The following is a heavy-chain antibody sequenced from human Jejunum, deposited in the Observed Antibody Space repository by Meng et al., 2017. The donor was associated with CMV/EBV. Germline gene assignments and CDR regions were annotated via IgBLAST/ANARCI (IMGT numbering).Heavy chain of an antibody. V-gene: IGHV1-2*02. CDR2: INPKTGGT. D-gene: IGHD1-14*01. CDR3: SSAPGDY. CDR1: GYSFSEYY. J-gene: IGHJ4*02. Sequence: VQLVQSGAEVKKTGASVKVSCKASGYSFSEYYMNWVRQAPGQGLEWMGWINPKTGGTDYAQKFQGRVTLTRDTSITTVYMELSNLKSDDSAVYYCSSAPGDYWGQGTLVTVSS.